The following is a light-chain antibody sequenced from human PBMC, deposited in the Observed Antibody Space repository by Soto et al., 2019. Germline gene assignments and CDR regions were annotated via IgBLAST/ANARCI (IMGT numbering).Light chain of an antibody. Sequence: DLQMTQSPSTLSASVGDRVTITCRASQNINIWLAWYQQKPGTAPKLLIYKASTLESGVPSRFSGNGSGTAFALIIGSLQPDHSATYYCQQYNGLPTWTFGQGTKVEMK. CDR2: KAS. CDR1: QNINIW. J-gene: IGKJ1*01. V-gene: IGKV1-5*03. CDR3: QQYNGLPTWT.